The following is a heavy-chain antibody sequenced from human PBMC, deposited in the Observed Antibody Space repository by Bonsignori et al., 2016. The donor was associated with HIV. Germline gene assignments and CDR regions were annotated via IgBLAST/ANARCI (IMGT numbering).Heavy chain of an antibody. D-gene: IGHD1-14*01. J-gene: IGHJ5*02. CDR3: AKYPAYHPVQA. V-gene: IGHV3-23*03. Sequence: WIRQPPGKGLEWVSLIYSDGSTILYADSVKGRFTISRDNSKDILYLQLSSLRADDTGVYYCAKYPAYHPVQAWGQGTLVTVSS. CDR2: IYSDGSTI.